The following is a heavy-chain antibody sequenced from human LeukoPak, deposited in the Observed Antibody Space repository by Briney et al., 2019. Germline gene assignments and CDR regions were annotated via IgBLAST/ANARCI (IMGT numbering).Heavy chain of an antibody. CDR1: GYTFTSYG. CDR2: ISAYNGNT. J-gene: IGHJ6*03. D-gene: IGHD3-9*01. V-gene: IGHV1-18*01. Sequence: ASVKVSCKASGYTFTSYGISWVRQAPGQGLEWMGWISAYNGNTNYAQKLQGRVTMTTDTSTSTAYMELRSLRSDDTAVYYCARSPQYYDILTGYFYYYYYMDVWGKGTTVTISS. CDR3: ARSPQYYDILTGYFYYYYYMDV.